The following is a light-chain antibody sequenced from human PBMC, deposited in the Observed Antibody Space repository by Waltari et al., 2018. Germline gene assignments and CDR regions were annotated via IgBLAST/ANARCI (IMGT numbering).Light chain of an antibody. CDR2: GAS. CDR1: QSISGSW. J-gene: IGKJ4*01. Sequence: EIVLTQSPGTLSLSPGERATLSRRASQSISGSWLAWYQQKPGQAPRLLMYGASSRATAIPDRFSGSGSGTDFTLTISRLEPEDFAVYYCQQYDASSVTFGGGTKVEIK. CDR3: QQYDASSVT. V-gene: IGKV3-20*01.